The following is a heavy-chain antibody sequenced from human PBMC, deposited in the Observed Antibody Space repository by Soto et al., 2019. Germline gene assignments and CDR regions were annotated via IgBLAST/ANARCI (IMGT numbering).Heavy chain of an antibody. Sequence: QVRLVQSGVEVKKPGASVKVSCKASGYTFTNYAISWVRQAPGRGLEWMGWVNTYNGNPNYAQIFQGRVTMTTDTSTGTAYMELRSLKSDDSAVYYRAGDSQYSTDWQRFDSWGQGTLVTVSS. CDR2: VNTYNGNP. J-gene: IGHJ4*02. CDR3: AGDSQYSTDWQRFDS. V-gene: IGHV1-18*01. D-gene: IGHD6-6*01. CDR1: GYTFTNYA.